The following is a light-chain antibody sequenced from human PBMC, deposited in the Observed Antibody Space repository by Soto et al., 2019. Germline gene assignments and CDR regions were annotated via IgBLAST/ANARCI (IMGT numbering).Light chain of an antibody. V-gene: IGLV2-14*01. J-gene: IGLJ1*01. CDR2: EVT. CDR1: SSDVGGYNY. Sequence: QSVLTQTASVSGSPGQSITISCTGTSSDVGGYNYVSWYQHHPGKAPKLMIYEVTYRPSGVSNRFSASKSGNTASLTISGLRAEDEADYYCSSYTSSSTLDFGTGTKVTV. CDR3: SSYTSSSTLD.